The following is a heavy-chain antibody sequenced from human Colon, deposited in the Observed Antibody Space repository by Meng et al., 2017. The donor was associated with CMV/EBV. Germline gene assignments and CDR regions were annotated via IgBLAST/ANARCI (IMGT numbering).Heavy chain of an antibody. CDR3: ARAYDYVWGNYYYYYGMDV. Sequence: GESLKISCVASGFDLSRYPIHWVRQAPGKGLEWVSSITSNSLNIYYADSVKGRFIISRDNAKNSLYLQMNSLRAEDTAVYYCARAYDYVWGNYYYYYGMDVWGQGTTVTVSS. V-gene: IGHV3-21*06. CDR2: ITSNSLNI. D-gene: IGHD3-16*01. CDR1: GFDLSRYP. J-gene: IGHJ6*02.